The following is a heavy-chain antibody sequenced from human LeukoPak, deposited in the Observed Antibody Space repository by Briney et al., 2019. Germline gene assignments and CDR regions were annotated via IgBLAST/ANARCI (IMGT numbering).Heavy chain of an antibody. V-gene: IGHV3-74*01. CDR1: GFTFSSNW. CDR3: VRDLGGRSGH. Sequence: GGSLRLSCAASGFTFSSNWTHWVRQAPGKGLVWVSRSNEDGRTTNYADSVKGRFTISRDNAKNTLYLQMNSLTAEDTAVYYCVRDLGGRSGHWGQGTLVTVSS. CDR2: SNEDGRTT. D-gene: IGHD1-26*01. J-gene: IGHJ4*02.